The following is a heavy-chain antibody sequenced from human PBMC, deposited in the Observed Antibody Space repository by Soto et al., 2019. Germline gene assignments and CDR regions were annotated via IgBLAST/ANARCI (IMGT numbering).Heavy chain of an antibody. D-gene: IGHD3-22*01. J-gene: IGHJ4*02. Sequence: XESLKISCKGSGYSFTSYWISWVRQMPGKGLEWMGRIDPSDSYTNYSPSFQGHVTISADKSISTAYLQWSSLKASDTAMYYCARRTGTYYYDSSGYYPFDYWGQGTLATVSS. CDR3: ARRTGTYYYDSSGYYPFDY. CDR1: GYSFTSYW. CDR2: IDPSDSYT. V-gene: IGHV5-10-1*01.